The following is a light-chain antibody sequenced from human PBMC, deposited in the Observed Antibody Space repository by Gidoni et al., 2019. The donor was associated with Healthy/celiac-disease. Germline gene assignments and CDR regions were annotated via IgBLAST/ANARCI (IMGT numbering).Light chain of an antibody. CDR2: KAS. V-gene: IGKV1-5*03. CDR3: QHYNSLWT. CDR1: QNIGSW. Sequence: DIQMTQSPSTLSASVGDRVTITCRASQNIGSWLAWYQQKPGKAPNLLIYKASILESGVPSRFSGYGSGTQFTLSISSLQPDDFATYHCQHYNSLWTFGQGTKVEIK. J-gene: IGKJ1*01.